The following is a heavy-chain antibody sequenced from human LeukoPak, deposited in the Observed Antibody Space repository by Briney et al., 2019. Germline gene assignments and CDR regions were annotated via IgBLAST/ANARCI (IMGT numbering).Heavy chain of an antibody. Sequence: GGSLRLSCSASGFTFSNYKMNWVRQAPGKGLEWVLSISSSSSYIYYADSMKGRFTVSRDNAKNSLFLQMNSLRAEDTAVYYCARERLVVVGDAYYYYGMDVWGQGTTVTVSS. CDR2: ISSSSSYI. J-gene: IGHJ6*02. CDR3: ARERLVVVGDAYYYYGMDV. D-gene: IGHD2-2*01. CDR1: GFTFSNYK. V-gene: IGHV3-21*01.